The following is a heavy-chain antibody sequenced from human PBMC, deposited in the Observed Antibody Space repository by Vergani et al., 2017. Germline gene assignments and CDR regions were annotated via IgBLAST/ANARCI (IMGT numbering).Heavy chain of an antibody. D-gene: IGHD2-2*01. CDR1: GFTFSSYS. CDR2: ISSSSSTI. Sequence: EVQLLESGGGLVQPGGSLRLSCAASGFTFSSYSMNWVRQAPGKGLEWVSYISSSSSTIYYADSVKGRFTISRDNAKNSLYLQMNCLRDEDTAVYYCARDPPLIVVVPAAPDEYNWFDPWGQGTLVTVSS. V-gene: IGHV3-48*02. J-gene: IGHJ5*02. CDR3: ARDPPLIVVVPAAPDEYNWFDP.